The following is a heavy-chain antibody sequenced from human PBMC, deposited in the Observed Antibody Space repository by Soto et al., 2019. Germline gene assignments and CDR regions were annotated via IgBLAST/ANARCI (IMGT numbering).Heavy chain of an antibody. CDR3: AREESPAAIPYNWFDP. CDR1: GGSIRYSSYY. V-gene: IGHV4-39*07. D-gene: IGHD2-2*01. CDR2: IYHSGNI. Sequence: SETLSLTCTVSGGSIRYSSYYWGWIRQPPGEGLEWIGSIYHSGNIYYNPSLKSRVTISVDTSKNQFSLKLSSVTAADTAVYYCAREESPAAIPYNWFDPWGQGTLVTVSS. J-gene: IGHJ5*02.